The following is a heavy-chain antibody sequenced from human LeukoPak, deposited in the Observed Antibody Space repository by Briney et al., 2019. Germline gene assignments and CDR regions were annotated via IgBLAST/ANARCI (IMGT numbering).Heavy chain of an antibody. V-gene: IGHV4-39*01. J-gene: IGHJ4*02. Sequence: PSETLSLTCTVPGGSISSTSYYWGWIRQPPGKGLEWIGSIYYSGSTYYNPSLKSRVTISVDTSKNQFSLKLSSVTAADTAVYYCARHSRSSIAARPNDYWGQGTLVTVSS. CDR1: GGSISSTSYY. CDR2: IYYSGST. CDR3: ARHSRSSIAARPNDY. D-gene: IGHD6-6*01.